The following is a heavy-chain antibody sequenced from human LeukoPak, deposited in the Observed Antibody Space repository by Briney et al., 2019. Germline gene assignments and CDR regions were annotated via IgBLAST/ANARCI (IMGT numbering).Heavy chain of an antibody. J-gene: IGHJ4*02. CDR3: AREDIVGATAATFDY. CDR1: GGSISSGGYY. Sequence: PSETLSLTCTVSGGSISSGGYYWSWIRQPPGKGLEWIGYIYHSGSTYYNPSLKSRVTISVDRSKNQFSLKLSSVTAADTAVYYCAREDIVGATAATFDYWGQGTLVTVSS. D-gene: IGHD1-26*01. CDR2: IYHSGST. V-gene: IGHV4-30-2*01.